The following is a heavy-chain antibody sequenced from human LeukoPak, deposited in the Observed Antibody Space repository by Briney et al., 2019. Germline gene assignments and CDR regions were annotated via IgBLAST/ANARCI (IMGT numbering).Heavy chain of an antibody. CDR2: ISGSGGST. CDR3: ARGGYCSSTSCYSVYYYYMDV. Sequence: GGSLRLSCAASGFIFTNYGMTWVRQAPGKGLQWVSAISGSGGSTYYADSVKGRFTISRDNSKNTLYLQMNSLRAEDTAVYYCARGGYCSSTSCYSVYYYYMDVWGKGTTVTVSS. J-gene: IGHJ6*03. CDR1: GFIFTNYG. V-gene: IGHV3-23*01. D-gene: IGHD2-2*01.